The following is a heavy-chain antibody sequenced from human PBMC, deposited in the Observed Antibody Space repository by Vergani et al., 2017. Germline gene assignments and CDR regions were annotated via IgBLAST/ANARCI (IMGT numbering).Heavy chain of an antibody. D-gene: IGHD2-2*01. Sequence: EVQLVESGGGLVKPGGSLRLSCAASGFTFSSYSMNWVRQAPGKGLEWVSSISSSSSYIYYSDSVKGRFTISRDNAKNSLYLQMNSLRAEDTALYYCARDRGACSSTSCYFHPWGQGTLVTVSS. CDR1: GFTFSSYS. CDR3: ARDRGACSSTSCYFHP. V-gene: IGHV3-21*01. CDR2: ISSSSSYI. J-gene: IGHJ4*02.